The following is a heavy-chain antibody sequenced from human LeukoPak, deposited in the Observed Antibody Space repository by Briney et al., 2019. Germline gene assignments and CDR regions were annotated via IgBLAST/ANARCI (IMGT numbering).Heavy chain of an antibody. CDR1: GFTFSSYS. D-gene: IGHD2-21*02. V-gene: IGHV3-30*03. Sequence: PGGSQRLSCAASGFTFSSYSMNWVRQAPGKGLEWVAVISYDGSNKYYADSVKGRFTISRDNSKNTLYLQMNSLRAEDTAVYYCARDRAVAGPVVTANAFDIWGQGTMVTVSS. J-gene: IGHJ3*02. CDR2: ISYDGSNK. CDR3: ARDRAVAGPVVTANAFDI.